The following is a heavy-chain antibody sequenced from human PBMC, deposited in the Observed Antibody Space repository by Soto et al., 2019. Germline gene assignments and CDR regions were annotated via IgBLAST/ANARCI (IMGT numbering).Heavy chain of an antibody. V-gene: IGHV1-69*06. Sequence: SVKVSCKASGGTFSSYAISWVRQAPGQGLEWMGGIIPIFGTANYAQKFQGRVTITADKSTSTAYMELSSLRSEDTAVYYCARDGVDFWSGYYITYPTGPYYYYGMDVWGQGTTVTVSS. D-gene: IGHD3-3*01. CDR2: IIPIFGTA. CDR1: GGTFSSYA. CDR3: ARDGVDFWSGYYITYPTGPYYYYGMDV. J-gene: IGHJ6*02.